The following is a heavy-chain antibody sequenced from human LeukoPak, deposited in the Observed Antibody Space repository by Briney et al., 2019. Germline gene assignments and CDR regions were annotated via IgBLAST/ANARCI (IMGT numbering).Heavy chain of an antibody. J-gene: IGHJ3*02. V-gene: IGHV3-64*01. D-gene: IGHD6-13*01. CDR2: ISSNGGST. Sequence: GGSLRLSCAASGFTFSSYAMHWVRQAPGKGLEYVSAISSNGGSTYYANSLKGRFTISRDNSKNTLYLQMGSLRAEDMAVYYCAGVYSSSWYSAFDIWGQGTRVTVSS. CDR1: GFTFSSYA. CDR3: AGVYSSSWYSAFDI.